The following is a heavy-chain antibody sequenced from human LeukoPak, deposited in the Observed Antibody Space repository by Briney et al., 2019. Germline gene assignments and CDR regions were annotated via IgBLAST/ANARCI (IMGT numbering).Heavy chain of an antibody. CDR3: ARGGKVHNYYYMDV. CDR2: IKQDGSEK. CDR1: GFTFSTYW. V-gene: IGHV3-7*01. D-gene: IGHD3-10*01. Sequence: AGGSLRLSCAGSGFTFSTYWMSWVRQAPGKGLEWVANIKQDGSEKYYVDTVKGRFTISRDNAKNSLYLQMNSLRAEDTAVYYCARGGKVHNYYYMDVWGKGTTVTVSS. J-gene: IGHJ6*03.